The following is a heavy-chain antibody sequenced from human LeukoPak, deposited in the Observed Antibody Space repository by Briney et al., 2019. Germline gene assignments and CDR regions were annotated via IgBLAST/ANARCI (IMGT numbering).Heavy chain of an antibody. Sequence: GGSLRLSCAASGFTFSSYDMHWVRQAPGKGLEWVAVISYDGSNKYYADSVKGRFTISRDNSKSTLYLQMNSLRAEDTAMYYCARDRGLRFLEWLFYYWGQGTLVTVSS. J-gene: IGHJ4*02. V-gene: IGHV3-30-3*01. D-gene: IGHD3-3*01. CDR3: ARDRGLRFLEWLFYY. CDR2: ISYDGSNK. CDR1: GFTFSSYD.